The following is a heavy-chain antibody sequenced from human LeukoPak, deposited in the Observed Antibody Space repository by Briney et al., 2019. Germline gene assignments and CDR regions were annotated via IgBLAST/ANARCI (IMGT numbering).Heavy chain of an antibody. Sequence: SETLSLTCAVYGGSFSGYYWSWIRQPPGKGLEWIGEINHSGSTNYNPSLKSRVTISVDTSKNQFSLKLSSVTAADTAVYYCARVPIAAAGTSDYWGQGTLVTVSS. CDR3: ARVPIAAAGTSDY. J-gene: IGHJ4*02. V-gene: IGHV4-34*01. CDR1: GGSFSGYY. D-gene: IGHD6-13*01. CDR2: INHSGST.